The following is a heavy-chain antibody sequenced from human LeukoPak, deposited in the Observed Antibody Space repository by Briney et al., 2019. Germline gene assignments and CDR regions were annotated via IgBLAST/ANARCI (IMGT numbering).Heavy chain of an antibody. CDR1: RHTSSSYR. Sequence: GRSLRLSRAASRHTSSSYRMSWARHAPGKQPHRVTNIHKHGTEKYYVDSVKGRFNIPRANAKNSPYLQMHSLRAEDTAVYYCARDSPPLAYYYYGMDVWGQGTTVTVSS. V-gene: IGHV3-7*01. CDR2: IHKHGTEK. CDR3: ARDSPPLAYYYYGMDV. J-gene: IGHJ6*02.